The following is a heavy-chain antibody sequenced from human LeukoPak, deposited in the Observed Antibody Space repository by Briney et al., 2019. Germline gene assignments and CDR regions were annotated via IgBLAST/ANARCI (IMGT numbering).Heavy chain of an antibody. J-gene: IGHJ4*02. CDR3: ASVYYEDSSGYSPFDY. Sequence: ASVKVSCKASGYTFTGYYMHWVRQAAGQGLEWMGWINPNSGGTNYAQKFQRTVHMTRATSSSTAYMDLSRLRSDDTAAYYCASVYYEDSSGYSPFDYWGQGTLVTVSS. CDR1: GYTFTGYY. V-gene: IGHV1-2*02. CDR2: INPNSGGT. D-gene: IGHD3-22*01.